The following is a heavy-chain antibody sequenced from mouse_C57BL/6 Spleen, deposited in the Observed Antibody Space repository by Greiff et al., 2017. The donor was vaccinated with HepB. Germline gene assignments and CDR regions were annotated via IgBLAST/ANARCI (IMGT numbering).Heavy chain of an antibody. CDR2: IHPSDSDT. V-gene: IGHV1-74*01. Sequence: VQLQQPGAELVKPGASVKVSCKASGYTFTSYWMHWVKQRPGQGLEWIGRIHPSDSDTNYNQKFKGKATLTVDKYSSTAYMQLRSLTSEDSAVYYCAKEWYYALYAMDYWGQGTSVTVSS. D-gene: IGHD1-1*01. CDR1: GYTFTSYW. CDR3: AKEWYYALYAMDY. J-gene: IGHJ4*01.